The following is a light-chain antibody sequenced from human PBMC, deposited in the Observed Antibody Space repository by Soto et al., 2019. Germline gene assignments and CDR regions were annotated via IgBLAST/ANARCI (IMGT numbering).Light chain of an antibody. CDR3: MQGTHWPYT. CDR2: TVS. Sequence: DVVMTQSPLSLPVTLGQSASISCRSSQSLVHSDGHTYLNWFQQMPGQSPRRLIYTVSNRDSGVPDRISGSGSGTDFTLKISRVEAEDVGVYYCMQGTHWPYTFGQGTKLEIK. J-gene: IGKJ2*01. CDR1: QSLVHSDGHTY. V-gene: IGKV2-30*02.